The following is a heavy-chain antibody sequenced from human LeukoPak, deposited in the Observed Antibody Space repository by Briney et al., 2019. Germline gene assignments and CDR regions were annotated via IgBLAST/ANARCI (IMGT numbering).Heavy chain of an antibody. V-gene: IGHV3-30-3*01. CDR1: GFTFSSYA. CDR2: ISYDGSNK. J-gene: IGHJ4*02. Sequence: PGRSLRLSCAASGFTFSSYAMHWVRQAPGKGLEWVAVISYDGSNKYYADSVKGRFTISRDNSKNTLYLQMNSLRAEDTAVYYCARVKAISSGWSSGFDYWGQGTLVTVSS. CDR3: ARVKAISSGWSSGFDY. D-gene: IGHD6-19*01.